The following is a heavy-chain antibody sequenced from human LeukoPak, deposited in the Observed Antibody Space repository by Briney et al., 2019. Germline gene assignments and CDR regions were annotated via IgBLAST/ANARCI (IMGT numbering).Heavy chain of an antibody. D-gene: IGHD5-12*01. CDR1: GFTFSSYG. J-gene: IGHJ4*02. Sequence: GGSLRLSCAASGFTFSSYGMHWVRQAPGKGLEWVAVIWYDGGNKNYADSVKGRFTISRDNSKNTVYLQMNSLRAEDTAVYYCVRDPYEACWGQGTLVTVSS. CDR2: IWYDGGNK. CDR3: VRDPYEAC. V-gene: IGHV3-33*01.